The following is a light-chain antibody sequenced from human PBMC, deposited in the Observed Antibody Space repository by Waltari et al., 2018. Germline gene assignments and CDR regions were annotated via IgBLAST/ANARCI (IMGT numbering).Light chain of an antibody. CDR1: SSDVGNNL. CDR2: GVS. V-gene: IGLV2-18*01. J-gene: IGLJ1*01. CDR3: SFYTSSSTFYV. Sequence: QSALTQPPSVSGSPGQSVTISCTGTSSDVGNNLVSWYQQPPGAAPKLMIYGVSNRPSGVPDRFSGSNSGSTASLTISGLQAEDEADYYCSFYTSSSTFYVFGTGTKVTVL.